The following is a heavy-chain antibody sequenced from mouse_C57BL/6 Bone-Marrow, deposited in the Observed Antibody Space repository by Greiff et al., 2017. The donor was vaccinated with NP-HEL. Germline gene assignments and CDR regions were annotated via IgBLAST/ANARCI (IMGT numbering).Heavy chain of an antibody. CDR1: GYTFTSYW. Sequence: QVQLQQPGAELVKPGASVKMSCKASGYTFTSYWITWVKQRPGQGLEWIGDIYPGSGSTNYNEKFKSKATLTVDTSSSTAYMQLSSLTSEDSAVYYCARKGGDLPSYYYAMDYWGQGTSVTVSS. D-gene: IGHD2-1*01. J-gene: IGHJ4*01. V-gene: IGHV1-55*01. CDR2: IYPGSGST. CDR3: ARKGGDLPSYYYAMDY.